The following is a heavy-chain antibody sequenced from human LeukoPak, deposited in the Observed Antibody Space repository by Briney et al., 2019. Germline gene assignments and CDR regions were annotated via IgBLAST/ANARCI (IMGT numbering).Heavy chain of an antibody. V-gene: IGHV3-53*04. Sequence: PGGSLRLSCAASGCTFSSNYMSCVRQAPGKGLEWVSLIYGDGTTDYADSVKGRFHISRHNSKNTLYLQMNSLRAEDTAVYYCAIGVIYLDYWGQGTLVTVSS. J-gene: IGHJ4*02. CDR3: AIGVIYLDY. CDR2: IYGDGTT. CDR1: GCTFSSNY. D-gene: IGHD3-10*01.